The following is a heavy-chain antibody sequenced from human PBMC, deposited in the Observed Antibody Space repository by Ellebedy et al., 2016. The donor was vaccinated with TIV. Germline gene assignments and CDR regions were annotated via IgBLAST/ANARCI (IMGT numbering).Heavy chain of an antibody. CDR1: GFTFSSYD. V-gene: IGHV3-13*01. CDR3: ARGVSYSNYKWYFDL. Sequence: GESLKISXAASGFTFSSYDMHWVRQATGKGLEWVSAIGTAGDTYYPGSVKGRFTISRENAKNSLYLQMNSLRAGDTAVYYCARGVSYSNYKWYFDLWGRGTLVTVSS. CDR2: IGTAGDT. J-gene: IGHJ2*01. D-gene: IGHD4-11*01.